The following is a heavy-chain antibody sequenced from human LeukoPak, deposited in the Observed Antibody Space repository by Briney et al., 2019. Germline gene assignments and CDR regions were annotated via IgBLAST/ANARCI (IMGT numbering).Heavy chain of an antibody. J-gene: IGHJ4*02. CDR1: GGSISSYY. CDR2: IYYSGGT. D-gene: IGHD6-13*01. Sequence: SETLSLTCTVSGGSISSYYWSWIRQPPGKGLEWIGYIYYSGGTNYNPSLKSRVTISVDTSKNQFSLKLSSVTAADTAVYYCARGRHTGYSSSWSQGTLVTVSS. CDR3: ARGRHTGYSSS. V-gene: IGHV4-59*01.